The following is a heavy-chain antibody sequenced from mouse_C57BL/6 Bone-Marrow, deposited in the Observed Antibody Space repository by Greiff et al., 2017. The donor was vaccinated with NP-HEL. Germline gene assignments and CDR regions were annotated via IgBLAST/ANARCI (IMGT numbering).Heavy chain of an antibody. CDR2: IYPRSGNT. CDR3: ARERAYYGSSFLYYAMDY. V-gene: IGHV1-81*01. CDR1: GYTFTSYG. Sequence: VQLQESGAELARPGASVKLSCKASGYTFTSYGISWVKQRTGQGLEWLGEIYPRSGNTYYNEKFKGKATLTADKSSSTAYMELRSLTSDDSAVYCGARERAYYGSSFLYYAMDYWGQGPSVTVSS. D-gene: IGHD1-1*01. J-gene: IGHJ4*01.